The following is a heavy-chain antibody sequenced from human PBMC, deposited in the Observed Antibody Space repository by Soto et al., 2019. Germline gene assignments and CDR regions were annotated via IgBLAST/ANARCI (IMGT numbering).Heavy chain of an antibody. J-gene: IGHJ3*02. D-gene: IGHD6-6*01. CDR2: ISAYNGNT. CDR3: ARDRAARALRDDAFDI. Sequence: QVQLVQSGAEVKKPGASVKVSCKASGYTFTSYGISWVRQAPGQGLEWMGWISAYNGNTNHAQKLQGRVTMTTDTTTSKAYMELRSLRSDDTAVYYCARDRAARALRDDAFDIWGQGTMVTVSS. CDR1: GYTFTSYG. V-gene: IGHV1-18*01.